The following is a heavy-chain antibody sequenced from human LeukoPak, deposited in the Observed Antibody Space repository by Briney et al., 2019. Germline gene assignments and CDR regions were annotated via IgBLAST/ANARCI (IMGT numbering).Heavy chain of an antibody. J-gene: IGHJ6*03. D-gene: IGHD3-22*01. V-gene: IGHV4-59*01. CDR2: IYYSGST. Sequence: SETLSLTCTVSGGSISSYYWSWIRQPPGKGLEWIGYIYYSGSTNYNPSLKSRVTISVDTSKNQFSLKLSSVTAADTAVYYCARAPFGGYYDSSGYLYYYYYYMDVWGKGTTVTVSS. CDR1: GGSISSYY. CDR3: ARAPFGGYYDSSGYLYYYYYYMDV.